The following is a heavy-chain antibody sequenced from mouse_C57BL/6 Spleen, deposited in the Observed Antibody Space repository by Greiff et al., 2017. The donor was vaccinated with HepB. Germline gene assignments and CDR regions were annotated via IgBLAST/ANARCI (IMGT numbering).Heavy chain of an antibody. Sequence: EVKVIESGEGLVKPGGSLKLSCAASGFTFSSYAMSWVRQTPEKRLEWVAYISSGGDYIYYADTVKGRFTISRDNARNTLYLQMSSLKSEDTAMYYCTRGSLGVYDVYAMDYWGQGTSVTVSS. V-gene: IGHV5-9-1*02. J-gene: IGHJ4*01. CDR3: TRGSLGVYDVYAMDY. CDR1: GFTFSSYA. D-gene: IGHD2-12*01. CDR2: ISSGGDYI.